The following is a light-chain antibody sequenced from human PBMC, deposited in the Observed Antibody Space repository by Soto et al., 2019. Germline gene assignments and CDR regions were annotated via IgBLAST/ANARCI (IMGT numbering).Light chain of an antibody. J-gene: IGKJ1*01. CDR3: QQSHTTPRT. V-gene: IGKV1-39*01. CDR1: QSIAGY. Sequence: DIKISDSTSSLSASVGDRVTITCRASQSIAGYVHWYQHKAGEAPKLLSYGTSTLQCGVPSRFSSRGSAPDQPLTISSLHPENFTTSSCQQSHTTPRTFGQQTNV. CDR2: GTS.